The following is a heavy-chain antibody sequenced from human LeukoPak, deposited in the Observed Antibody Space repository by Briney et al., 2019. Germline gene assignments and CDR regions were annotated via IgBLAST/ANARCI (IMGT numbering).Heavy chain of an antibody. CDR2: VYPGDSDT. Sequence: GESLKISRKASGYSFTNYWIGWVRQMPGKGLEWMGTVYPGDSDTKYSPSFQGQVTISADKSISTAYLQWSSLKASDTAMYYCARPSITYSSSWYGEFYFDYWGQGTLVTVSS. V-gene: IGHV5-51*01. CDR3: ARPSITYSSSWYGEFYFDY. J-gene: IGHJ4*02. D-gene: IGHD6-13*01. CDR1: GYSFTNYW.